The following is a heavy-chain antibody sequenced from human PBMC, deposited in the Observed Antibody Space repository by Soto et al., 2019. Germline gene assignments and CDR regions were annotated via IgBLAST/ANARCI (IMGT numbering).Heavy chain of an antibody. J-gene: IGHJ5*02. CDR1: GFTFNNHA. V-gene: IGHV3-23*01. CDR2: IGHSGYSI. CDR3: ARSDDKDILTGCYT. Sequence: DVQLLEAGGGLIQPGGSLRLSCAASGFTFNNHALAWVRRAPGTGLEWVSSIGHSGYSINYGDSVKGRFTISRDNSKNMVFLEMNGLRAEDTAVYYCARSDDKDILTGCYTWGQGALVTVSS. D-gene: IGHD3-9*01.